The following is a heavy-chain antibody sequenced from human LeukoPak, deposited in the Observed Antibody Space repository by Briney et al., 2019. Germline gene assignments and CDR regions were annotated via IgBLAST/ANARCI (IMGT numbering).Heavy chain of an antibody. J-gene: IGHJ4*02. CDR2: ISGDGRSP. Sequence: GGSLRLSCVASGFTFSKNALSWVRQTPGKGLECASAISGDGRSPYYADSVKGRFTISRDDSKNTVYLQMNSLRVEDSAVYYCARDPGAFPYFFDYWGQGTLVTVSS. CDR3: ARDPGAFPYFFDY. D-gene: IGHD4/OR15-4a*01. V-gene: IGHV3-23*01. CDR1: GFTFSKNA.